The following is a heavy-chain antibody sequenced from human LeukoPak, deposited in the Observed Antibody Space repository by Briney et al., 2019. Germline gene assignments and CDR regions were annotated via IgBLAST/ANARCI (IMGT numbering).Heavy chain of an antibody. D-gene: IGHD6-13*01. J-gene: IGHJ5*02. V-gene: IGHV3-23*01. CDR1: GSTFSSYA. CDR3: AKDRIAAAGRGFRFDP. CDR2: ISGSGGST. Sequence: GGSLRLSCAASGSTFSSYAMSWVRQAPGKGLEWVSAISGSGGSTYYADSVKGRFTISRDNSKNTLYLQMNSLRAEDTAVYYCAKDRIAAAGRGFRFDPWGQGTLVTVSS.